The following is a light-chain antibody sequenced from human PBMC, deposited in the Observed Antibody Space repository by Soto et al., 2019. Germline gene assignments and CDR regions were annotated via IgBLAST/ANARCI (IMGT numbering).Light chain of an antibody. CDR1: SSDVGGYNY. CDR2: DVS. CDR3: SSYTTSNTRQIV. V-gene: IGLV2-14*03. Sequence: QSVLTQPASVSVSPGQSITISCTGTSSDVGGYNYVSWYQHHPGKASKLMIFDVSNRPSGVSNRFSGSKSGNTASLTISGLQPEDEADYYCSSYTTSNTRQIVFGTGTKATVL. J-gene: IGLJ1*01.